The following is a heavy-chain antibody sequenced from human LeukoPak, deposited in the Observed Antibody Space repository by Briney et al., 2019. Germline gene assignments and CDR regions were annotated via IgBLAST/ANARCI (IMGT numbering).Heavy chain of an antibody. Sequence: GGSLRLSCAASGFTFDDYGMSWVRQAPGKGLEWVSGINWNGGSTGYADSVKGRFTISRDNAKNSLYLRMNSLRAEDTALYYCARDGFGELEHYYYYMDVWGKGTTVTVSS. CDR3: ARDGFGELEHYYYYMDV. D-gene: IGHD3-10*01. V-gene: IGHV3-20*04. J-gene: IGHJ6*03. CDR2: INWNGGST. CDR1: GFTFDDYG.